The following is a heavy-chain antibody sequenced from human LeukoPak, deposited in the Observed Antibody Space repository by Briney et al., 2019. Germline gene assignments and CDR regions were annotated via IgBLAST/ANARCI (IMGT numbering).Heavy chain of an antibody. CDR1: GGSISSYY. Sequence: SETLSLTCTVSGGSISSYYWSWIRQPPGKGPEWIGYIYYSGSTNYNPSLKSRVTISVDTSKNQFSLKLSSVTAADTAVYYCARQRTLFDYWGQGTLVTVSS. CDR3: ARQRTLFDY. CDR2: IYYSGST. J-gene: IGHJ4*02. V-gene: IGHV4-59*08.